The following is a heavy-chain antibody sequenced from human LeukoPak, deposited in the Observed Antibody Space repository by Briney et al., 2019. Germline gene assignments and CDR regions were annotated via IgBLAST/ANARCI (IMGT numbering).Heavy chain of an antibody. J-gene: IGHJ4*02. Sequence: SETLSLTCTVSGGSFSSYYWSWIRQPPGKGLEWIGYIYYSGSTNYNPSLKSRVTISLDTSKNQFSLKLSSVTAADTAVYYCARSELLWFGGVNSGFDYLGQGTLVTVSS. CDR1: GGSFSSYY. CDR2: IYYSGST. V-gene: IGHV4-59*01. D-gene: IGHD3-10*01. CDR3: ARSELLWFGGVNSGFDY.